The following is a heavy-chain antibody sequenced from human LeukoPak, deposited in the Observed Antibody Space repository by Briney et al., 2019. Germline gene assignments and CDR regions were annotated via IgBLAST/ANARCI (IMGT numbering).Heavy chain of an antibody. V-gene: IGHV3-53*01. CDR2: IYGGGST. CDR3: ARDRDYYAIDY. CDR1: GFTVSSNY. Sequence: GGSLRLSCAASGFTVSSNYMSWVRQAPGKGLDWVSVIYGGGSTYYADSVKGRFTISRDNSKNSLYLQMNSLRAEDTAVYYCARDRDYYAIDYWGQGTLVTVSS. J-gene: IGHJ4*02. D-gene: IGHD3-22*01.